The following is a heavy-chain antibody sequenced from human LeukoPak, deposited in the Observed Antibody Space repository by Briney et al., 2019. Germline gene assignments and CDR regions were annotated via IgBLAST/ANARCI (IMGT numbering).Heavy chain of an antibody. CDR3: ANPRPDFDY. CDR1: GFTFSSYS. Sequence: GGSLRLSCAASGFTFSSYSMNWVCQAPGKGLEWVAVISYDGSNKYYADSVKGRFTISRDNSKNTLYLQMNSLRAEDTAVYYCANPRPDFDYWGQGTLVTVSS. J-gene: IGHJ4*02. CDR2: ISYDGSNK. V-gene: IGHV3-30*18.